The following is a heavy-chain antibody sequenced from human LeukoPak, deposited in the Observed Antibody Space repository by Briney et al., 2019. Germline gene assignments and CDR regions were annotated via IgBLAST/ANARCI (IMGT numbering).Heavy chain of an antibody. CDR1: GYTFTSYD. Sequence: ASVKVSCKASGYTFTSYDINWVRQATGPGREWMGWMNPNSGNTGYAQKFQGRVTMTRNTSISTAYMELSSLRSEDTAVYYCARGPVVPDAFDIWGQGTMVTVSS. CDR2: MNPNSGNT. CDR3: ARGPVVPDAFDI. D-gene: IGHD2-2*01. V-gene: IGHV1-8*01. J-gene: IGHJ3*02.